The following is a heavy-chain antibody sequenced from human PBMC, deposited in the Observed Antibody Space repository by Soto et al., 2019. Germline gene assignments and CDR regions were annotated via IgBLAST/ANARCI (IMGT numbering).Heavy chain of an antibody. Sequence: QVQLVESGGGVVQPGRSLRLSCAASGFTFSSYAMHWVRQAPGKGLERWAVISYDGSNKYYADSVKGRFTISRDNSKNTLYLQMNSLRAEDTAVYYCARVGYSSGWYAPVDYWGQGTLVTVSS. D-gene: IGHD6-19*01. CDR2: ISYDGSNK. CDR1: GFTFSSYA. CDR3: ARVGYSSGWYAPVDY. J-gene: IGHJ4*02. V-gene: IGHV3-30-3*01.